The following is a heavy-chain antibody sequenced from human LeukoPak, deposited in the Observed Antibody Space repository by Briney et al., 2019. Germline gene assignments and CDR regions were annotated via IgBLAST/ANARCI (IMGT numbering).Heavy chain of an antibody. CDR3: ARVVAGNWFDP. Sequence: ASVKVSCKASGGTFSSYAISWVRQAPGQGLEWMGGINPNSGGTNYAQKFQGRVTMTRDTSITTAYMELSRLRSDDTAVYYCARVVAGNWFDPWGQGTLVTVSS. D-gene: IGHD6-19*01. CDR1: GGTFSSYA. CDR2: INPNSGGT. J-gene: IGHJ5*02. V-gene: IGHV1-2*02.